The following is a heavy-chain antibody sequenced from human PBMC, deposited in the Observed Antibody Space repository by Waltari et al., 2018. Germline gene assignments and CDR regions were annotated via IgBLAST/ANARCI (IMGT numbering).Heavy chain of an antibody. CDR1: GFSLSTSGVG. D-gene: IGHD2-15*01. CDR2: IYWNDDK. CDR3: AHSWWLPCDD. V-gene: IGHV2-5*01. Sequence: QITLKESGPTLVKPTQTLTLTCTFSGFSLSTSGVGVGWIRQPPGKALEWLALIYWNDDKRYSPYLKSRLTITKDTSKKQVVLTMTNMEPVDTATYYCAHSWWLPCDDWGQGTLVTVAS. J-gene: IGHJ4*02.